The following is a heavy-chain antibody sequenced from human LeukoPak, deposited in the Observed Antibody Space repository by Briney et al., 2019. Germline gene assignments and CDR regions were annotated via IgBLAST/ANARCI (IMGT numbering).Heavy chain of an antibody. D-gene: IGHD3-10*01. CDR3: ARDGHTMVRGKPVTLFDY. CDR1: GFTFSSYA. Sequence: GRSLRLSCAASGFTFSSYAMHWVRQAPGKGLEWVAVISYDGSNKYYADSVKGRFTISRDNSKNSLYLQMNSLRAEDTAVYYCARDGHTMVRGKPVTLFDYWGQGTLVTVSS. V-gene: IGHV3-30*04. J-gene: IGHJ4*02. CDR2: ISYDGSNK.